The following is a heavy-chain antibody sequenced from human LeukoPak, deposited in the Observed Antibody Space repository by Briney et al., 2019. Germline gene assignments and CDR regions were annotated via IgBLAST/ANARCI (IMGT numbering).Heavy chain of an antibody. CDR1: GYTFTDYY. CDR2: VNLNSGVT. J-gene: IGHJ4*02. CDR3: ARAAMNLDGYNWWFFDY. Sequence: ASVTVSCMASGYTFTDYYMYWVRQAPGQGPEWMGWVNLNSGVTQYVQKFQGRVTMTRDTSISTAYMELSRLRSDDTAVYYCARAAMNLDGYNWWFFDYWGQGTLVTVSS. V-gene: IGHV1-2*02. D-gene: IGHD5-24*01.